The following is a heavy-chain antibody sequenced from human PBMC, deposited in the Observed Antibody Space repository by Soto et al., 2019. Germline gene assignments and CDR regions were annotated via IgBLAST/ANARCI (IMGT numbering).Heavy chain of an antibody. D-gene: IGHD1-7*01. CDR1: GFTFSSYG. J-gene: IGHJ4*02. CDR3: AKDRRAGGNYGLYSDF. V-gene: IGHV3-23*01. CDR2: SSATGAGT. Sequence: EVQLLESGGGLVQPGGSLRLSCAASGFTFSSYGMTWVRQAPGKGLEWVSFSSATGAGTYYADSVKGRFTISRDNSKNTLYLQMTGLRADCTAVYYCAKDRRAGGNYGLYSDFWGQGALVIVSS.